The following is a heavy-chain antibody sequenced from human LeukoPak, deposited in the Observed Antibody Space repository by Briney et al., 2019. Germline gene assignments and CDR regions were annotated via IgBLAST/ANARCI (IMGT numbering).Heavy chain of an antibody. CDR2: INHSGST. V-gene: IGHV4-34*01. Sequence: SETLSLTCAVYGGSFSGYYWSWIRQPPGKGLEWIGEINHSGSTNYNPSLKSRVTISVDTSKNQFSLKLSSVTAADTAVYFCAREGLYNYGYVYGYWGQGTLVTVSS. CDR3: AREGLYNYGYVYGY. CDR1: GGSFSGYY. J-gene: IGHJ4*02. D-gene: IGHD5-18*01.